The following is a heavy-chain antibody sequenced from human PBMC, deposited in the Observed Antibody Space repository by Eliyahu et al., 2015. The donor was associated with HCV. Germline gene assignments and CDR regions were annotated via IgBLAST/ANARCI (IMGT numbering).Heavy chain of an antibody. Sequence: EVQLVESGGGVVRPGGSLRLSCAASGFTFXDYGLSWVRQAPGKGLEWVSGINWNGGSTGYADSVKGRFTISRDNAKNSLYLQMNSLRAEDTALYYCARDSLYCSSTSCYPDAFDIWGQGTMVTVSS. CDR3: ARDSLYCSSTSCYPDAFDI. D-gene: IGHD2-2*01. V-gene: IGHV3-20*04. CDR1: GFTFXDYG. J-gene: IGHJ3*02. CDR2: INWNGGST.